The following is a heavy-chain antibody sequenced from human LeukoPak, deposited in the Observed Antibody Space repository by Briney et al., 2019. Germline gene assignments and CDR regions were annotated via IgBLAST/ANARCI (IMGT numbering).Heavy chain of an antibody. CDR1: GFTVSSNY. CDR3: AKDGPQGWGLLEVRGGYHYMDV. V-gene: IGHV3-23*01. Sequence: GGSLRPSCAASGFTVSSNYMSWVRQAPGKGLEWVSAISGSGGSTYYADSVKGRLTISRDNSKNTLYLQMNSLRAEDTAVYYCAKDGPQGWGLLEVRGGYHYMDVWGKGTTVTVSS. CDR2: ISGSGGST. J-gene: IGHJ6*03. D-gene: IGHD1-26*01.